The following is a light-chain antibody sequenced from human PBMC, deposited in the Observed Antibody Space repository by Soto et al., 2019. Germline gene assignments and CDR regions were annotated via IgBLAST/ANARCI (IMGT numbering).Light chain of an antibody. V-gene: IGKV3-15*01. CDR1: QSVSSN. Sequence: EIVMTQSPATLSVSPGERATLSCRASQSVSSNLAWYQQKPGQAPRLLIYGASTRATGIPARFSGSGSGTELTLTVSSLQSEDFAVYYCQQYYNWPPEVTFGPGTKVDIK. CDR2: GAS. J-gene: IGKJ3*01. CDR3: QQYYNWPPEVT.